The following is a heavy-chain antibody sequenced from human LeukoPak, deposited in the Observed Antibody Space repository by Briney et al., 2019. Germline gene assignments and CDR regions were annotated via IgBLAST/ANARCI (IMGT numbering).Heavy chain of an antibody. V-gene: IGHV3-7*03. CDR1: GFTFSSSW. D-gene: IGHD6-6*01. J-gene: IGHJ5*02. CDR2: IKQDGSEK. CDR3: ARDGPYSSSATHPP. Sequence: GSLRLSCAASGFTFSSSWMSWVRQAPGKGLEWVANIKQDGSEKYYLGSVKGRFTISRDNAKSSLYLQMDSLRAEDTAVCYCARDGPYSSSATHPPWGQGTLVTVSS.